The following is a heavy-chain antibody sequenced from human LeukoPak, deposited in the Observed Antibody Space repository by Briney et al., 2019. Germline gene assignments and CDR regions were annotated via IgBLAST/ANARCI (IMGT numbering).Heavy chain of an antibody. V-gene: IGHV4-30-2*01. CDR1: GGSISSGGYY. CDR2: IYHSGST. CDR3: AREGGCSSTSCYQPYNWFDP. D-gene: IGHD2-2*01. J-gene: IGHJ5*02. Sequence: SQTLSLTCTVSGGSISSGGYYWSWIRQPPGKGLEWIGYIYHSGSTYYNPSLKSRVTISVDRSKNQFSLKLSSVTAADTAVYYCAREGGCSSTSCYQPYNWFDPWGQGTLVTVSS.